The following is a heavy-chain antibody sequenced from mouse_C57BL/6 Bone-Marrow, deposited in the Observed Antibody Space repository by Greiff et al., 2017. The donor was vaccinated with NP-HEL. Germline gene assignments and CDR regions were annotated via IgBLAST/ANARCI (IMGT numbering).Heavy chain of an antibody. V-gene: IGHV3-3*01. CDR3: ARDRNYYAMDY. CDR1: GFSINSDCY. Sequence: EVQLQQSGPSLVRPSQTLSLTCTVTGFSINSDCYWIWLRPFPGNKLEYIGYTFSSVITYYNQSLASRTYITRDTSKNQFSLKLSSVTTEDTATYYCARDRNYYAMDYWGQGTSVTVSS. J-gene: IGHJ4*01. CDR2: TFSSVIT.